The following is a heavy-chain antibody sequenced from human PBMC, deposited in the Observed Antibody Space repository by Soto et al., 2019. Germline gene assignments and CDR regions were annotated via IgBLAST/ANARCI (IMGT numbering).Heavy chain of an antibody. J-gene: IGHJ1*01. CDR2: TRNKPNSYTT. D-gene: IGHD3-10*01. CDR1: GFTFSDHY. CDR3: AMEGSGPVWT. Sequence: EVQLVESGGGLVQPGGSLRLSCAASGFTFSDHYMDWVRQAPGKGLEWVGRTRNKPNSYTTEYAASVRGRFTISSDDSKNSLYLHMNILKTEDAAVYYCAMEGSGPVWTWGQCTLVTVSS. V-gene: IGHV3-72*01.